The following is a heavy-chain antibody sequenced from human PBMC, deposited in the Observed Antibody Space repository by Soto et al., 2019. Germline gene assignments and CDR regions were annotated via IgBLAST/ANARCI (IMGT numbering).Heavy chain of an antibody. CDR2: IWYDGSNK. D-gene: IGHD2-15*01. CDR3: ARDDNCSGGSCYPKFDY. Sequence: PGGSLRLSCAASGFTFSSYGMHWVRQAPGKGLEWVAVIWYDGSNKYYADSVKGRFTISRDNSKNTLYLQMNSLRAEDTAVYYCARDDNCSGGSCYPKFDYWGQGTLVTVSS. CDR1: GFTFSSYG. V-gene: IGHV3-33*01. J-gene: IGHJ4*02.